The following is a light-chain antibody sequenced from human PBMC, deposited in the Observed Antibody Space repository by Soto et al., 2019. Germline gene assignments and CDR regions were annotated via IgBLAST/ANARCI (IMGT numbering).Light chain of an antibody. CDR1: QSVDTTF. CDR2: GAS. V-gene: IGKV3-20*01. J-gene: IGKJ1*01. Sequence: EIVLTQSPGSLSLSPGQRATLSCRASQSVDTTFFAWYQKKPGQAPRLLIYGASKRATGIPDRFSGSGSGTDFTLIISRLEPEDFDMSSVTFGQGTKVEIK. CDR3: T.